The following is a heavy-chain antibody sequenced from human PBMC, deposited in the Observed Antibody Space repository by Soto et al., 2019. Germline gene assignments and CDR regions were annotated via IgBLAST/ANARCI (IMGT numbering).Heavy chain of an antibody. V-gene: IGHV1-2*04. CDR3: ARTLRSLVSYFDY. CDR2: INPNSGGT. Sequence: ASVKVSCKASGYAFTDYYRHWVRQAPGQGLEWMGWINPNSGGTNYAQKFQGWVTMTRDTSISTAYMELSRLRSDDTAVYYCARTLRSLVSYFDYWGQGTLVTVSS. J-gene: IGHJ4*02. D-gene: IGHD5-12*01. CDR1: GYAFTDYY.